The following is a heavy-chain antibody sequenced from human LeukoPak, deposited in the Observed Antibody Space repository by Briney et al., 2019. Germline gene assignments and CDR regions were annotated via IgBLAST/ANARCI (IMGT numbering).Heavy chain of an antibody. CDR1: GGTFSSYA. D-gene: IGHD4-11*01. J-gene: IGHJ4*02. CDR3: ARDFDDYSNGYDY. V-gene: IGHV1-69*13. Sequence: ASVKVSCKASGGTFSSYAISWVRQAPGQGLEWMGGIIPIFGTANYAQKFQGRVTITADESTSTAYMEPSSLRSEDTAVYYCARDFDDYSNGYDYWGQGTLVTVSS. CDR2: IIPIFGTA.